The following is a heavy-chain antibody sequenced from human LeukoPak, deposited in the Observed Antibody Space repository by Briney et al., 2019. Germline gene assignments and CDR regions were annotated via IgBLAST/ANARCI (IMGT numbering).Heavy chain of an antibody. CDR2: INPNSGGT. J-gene: IGHJ4*02. CDR1: GYTFTGYY. D-gene: IGHD6-19*01. CDR3: ARVGRQWLVQKEFDY. Sequence: ASVKVSCKASGYTFTGYYMHWVRQAPGQGLEWMGWINPNSGGTNYAQKFQGRVTMTRDTSISTAYMELSRLRSDDTAVYYCARVGRQWLVQKEFDYWGQGTLVTVSP. V-gene: IGHV1-2*02.